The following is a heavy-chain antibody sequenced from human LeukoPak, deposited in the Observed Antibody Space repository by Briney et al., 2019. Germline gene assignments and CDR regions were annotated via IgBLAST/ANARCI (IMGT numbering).Heavy chain of an antibody. Sequence: GESLKISCKGSGYSFTSYWIGWVRQMPGKGLEWMGIIYPGDSDTRYSPSFQGQVTISADKSISIAYLQWSSLKASDTAMYYCARLPHYYDSSGYHGVYYFDYWGQGTLVTVSS. CDR2: IYPGDSDT. CDR1: GYSFTSYW. J-gene: IGHJ4*02. V-gene: IGHV5-51*01. D-gene: IGHD3-22*01. CDR3: ARLPHYYDSSGYHGVYYFDY.